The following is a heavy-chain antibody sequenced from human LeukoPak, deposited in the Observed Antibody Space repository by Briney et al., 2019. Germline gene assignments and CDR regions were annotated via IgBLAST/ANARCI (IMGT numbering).Heavy chain of an antibody. CDR3: ARSRWLQFLADY. J-gene: IGHJ4*02. V-gene: IGHV4-59*01. CDR1: GGSISSYY. D-gene: IGHD5-24*01. CDR2: IYYSGST. Sequence: SETLSLTCTVSGGSISSYYWSWIRQPPGKGLEWFGYIYYSGSTNCNPSLKSRVTISVDTSKNQFSLKLSSVTAADTAVYYCARSRWLQFLADYWGQGTLVTVSS.